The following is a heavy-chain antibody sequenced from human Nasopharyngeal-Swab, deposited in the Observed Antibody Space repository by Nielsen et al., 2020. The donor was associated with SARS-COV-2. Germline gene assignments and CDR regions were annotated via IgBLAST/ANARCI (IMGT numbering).Heavy chain of an antibody. CDR1: GGSISSGRYY. D-gene: IGHD6-19*01. CDR3: ARDTGIAEQWLVRTVDAFDI. J-gene: IGHJ3*02. CDR2: IYYSGST. V-gene: IGHV4-31*03. Sequence: SETLSLTCTVSGGSISSGRYYWSWIRQHPGKGLEWIGYIYYSGSTYYNPSLKSRVTISVDTSKNQFSLKLSSVTAADTAVYYCARDTGIAEQWLVRTVDAFDIWGQGTTVTVSS.